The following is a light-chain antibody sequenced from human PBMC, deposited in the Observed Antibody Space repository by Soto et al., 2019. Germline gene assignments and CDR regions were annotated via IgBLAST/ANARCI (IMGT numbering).Light chain of an antibody. CDR2: DAS. CDR3: KQYGSSALT. CDR1: QSVISNY. J-gene: IGKJ4*01. Sequence: EIVLTQSPATLSLSPGEKATLSCGASQSVISNYLAWYQQKPGLAHRLLIYDASSRATGIPDRVSGSASGTDFTLTISRLEPEDFAVYYCKQYGSSALTFGGGTKMEIK. V-gene: IGKV3D-20*01.